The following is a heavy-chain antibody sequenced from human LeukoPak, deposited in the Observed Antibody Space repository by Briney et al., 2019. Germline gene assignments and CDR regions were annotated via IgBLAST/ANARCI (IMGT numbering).Heavy chain of an antibody. D-gene: IGHD4-23*01. V-gene: IGHV3-23*01. CDR3: AKSLDYGGNRARLDF. CDR2: VSGSGSTT. Sequence: GGSLRLSCAASGFTFSSYGVHWVRQAPGKGLEWVSAVSGSGSTTYYARSVKGRFTVPRDNSKNTLYLQMNSLRVDDTAVYYCAKSLDYGGNRARLDFWGQGTLVTVSS. J-gene: IGHJ4*02. CDR1: GFTFSSYG.